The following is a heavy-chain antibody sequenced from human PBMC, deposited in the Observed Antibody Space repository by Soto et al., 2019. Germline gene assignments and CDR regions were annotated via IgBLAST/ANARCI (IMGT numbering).Heavy chain of an antibody. CDR2: TYYKSKWNN. V-gene: IGHV6-1*01. CDR1: GESVSSNRAG. Sequence: AKTRSLDWVIYGESVSSNRAGWNWIRQAPSRGLEWLGRTYYKSKWNNDYALSVKSRITINPDTSKNQFSLHLYSVTPEDTAVYYCTGITWFRCMDGWGKRAQVTV. CDR3: TGITWFRCMDG. J-gene: IGHJ6*04. D-gene: IGHD3-16*01.